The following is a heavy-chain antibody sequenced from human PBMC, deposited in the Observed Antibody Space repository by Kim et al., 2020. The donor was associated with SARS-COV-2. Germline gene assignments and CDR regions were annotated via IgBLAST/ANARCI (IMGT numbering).Heavy chain of an antibody. CDR2: ISSDGDST. D-gene: IGHD6-6*01. Sequence: GGSLRLSCSASGFTFSSYAMHWVRQAPGKGLEFVSAISSDGDSTYYADPVKGRFTISRDNSKNTVYLQMSCLRGEDTAVYFCVKDRYTSSYFDYWGQGTL. CDR3: VKDRYTSSYFDY. V-gene: IGHV3-64D*06. J-gene: IGHJ4*02. CDR1: GFTFSSYA.